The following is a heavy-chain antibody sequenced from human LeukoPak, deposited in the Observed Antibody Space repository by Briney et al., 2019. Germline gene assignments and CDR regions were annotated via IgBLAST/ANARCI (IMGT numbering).Heavy chain of an antibody. CDR1: GFTFSSYW. Sequence: GGSLRLSCAASGFTFSSYWMHWVRQVPGKGLVWVSRINSDGSSTSYADSVKGRFTISRDNAKNTLYLQMNSLRAEDTAVYYCAREVYYYDSSGYPKHTPAFDIWGQGTMVTVSS. CDR3: AREVYYYDSSGYPKHTPAFDI. V-gene: IGHV3-74*01. CDR2: INSDGSST. D-gene: IGHD3-22*01. J-gene: IGHJ3*02.